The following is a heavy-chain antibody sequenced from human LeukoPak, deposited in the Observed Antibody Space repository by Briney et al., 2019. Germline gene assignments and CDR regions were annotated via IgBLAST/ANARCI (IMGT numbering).Heavy chain of an antibody. CDR3: ARDLGHCSGGSCHPVAIDI. V-gene: IGHV3-74*01. J-gene: IGHJ3*02. Sequence: PGGSLRPSCAASGFTFNKDWMHWVRQVPGKGLVWVSRIKSDETSTAYADSVRGRFTISRDNAKNMLYLQMNSLRAEDTAVYYCARDLGHCSGGSCHPVAIDIWGQGTMVTVSS. CDR1: GFTFNKDW. CDR2: IKSDETST. D-gene: IGHD2-15*01.